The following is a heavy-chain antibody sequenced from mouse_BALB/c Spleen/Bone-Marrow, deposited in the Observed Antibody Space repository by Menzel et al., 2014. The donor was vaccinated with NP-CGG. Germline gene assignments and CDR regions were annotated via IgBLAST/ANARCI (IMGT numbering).Heavy chain of an antibody. D-gene: IGHD1-1*01. CDR2: IDPANGNT. V-gene: IGHV14-3*02. Sequence: VQLQQSGAELVKPGASVKLSCTASGFNIKDTYMHWVKQRPEQGLEWIGRIDPANGNTKYDPKFQGKATITADTSSNTAYLQPSSLTSEDTAVYYCAPYYYGSSLFAYWGQGTLVTVSA. J-gene: IGHJ3*01. CDR1: GFNIKDTY. CDR3: APYYYGSSLFAY.